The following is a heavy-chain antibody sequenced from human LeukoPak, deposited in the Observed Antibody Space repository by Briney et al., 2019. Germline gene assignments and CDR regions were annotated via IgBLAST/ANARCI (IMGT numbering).Heavy chain of an antibody. J-gene: IGHJ4*02. CDR3: AKDIGGNSGTLDY. D-gene: IGHD4-23*01. CDR2: ITGNGGTT. Sequence: GGSLRLSCATSGFTFSSYAMNWVRQAPGKGLEWVSSITGNGGTTYYADSVKGRFTISSDKSKNTLYLQMKRLRVEDTAIYYCAKDIGGNSGTLDYWGQGALVTVSS. V-gene: IGHV3-23*01. CDR1: GFTFSSYA.